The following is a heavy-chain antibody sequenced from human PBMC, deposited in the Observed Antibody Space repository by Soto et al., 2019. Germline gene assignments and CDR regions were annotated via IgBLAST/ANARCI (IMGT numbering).Heavy chain of an antibody. D-gene: IGHD4-17*01. CDR1: GFTFSKYA. J-gene: IGHJ4*02. V-gene: IGHV3-30-3*01. Sequence: QVQLVESGGGVVQPGRSLRLSCAASGFTFSKYAMHWVRQAPGKGLEWVAVISYDGSNKYYADSVKGRFTISRDNSKNTLYLQMNSLRAEDTAVYYCARRPVTYYFDYWGQGTLVTVSS. CDR3: ARRPVTYYFDY. CDR2: ISYDGSNK.